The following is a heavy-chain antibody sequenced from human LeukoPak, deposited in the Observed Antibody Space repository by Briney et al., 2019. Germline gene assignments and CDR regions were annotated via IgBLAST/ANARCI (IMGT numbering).Heavy chain of an antibody. CDR2: IYSGGTT. V-gene: IGHV3-53*05. CDR1: GFTVSGNY. J-gene: IGHJ6*03. CDR3: AKTSSYYYYYYYMDV. D-gene: IGHD2-2*01. Sequence: GGSLRLSCAVSGFTVSGNYMSWVRQAPGKGLEWVSLIYSGGTTYYADSVKGRFTIFRDNSKNTLDLQMNSLRAEDTAVYYCAKTSSYYYYYYYMDVWGIGTTVTVSS.